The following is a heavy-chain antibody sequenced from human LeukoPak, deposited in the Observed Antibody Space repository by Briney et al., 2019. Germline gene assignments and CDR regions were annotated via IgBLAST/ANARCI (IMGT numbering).Heavy chain of an antibody. Sequence: PGGSLRLSCAASGFSVGSNDINWVRQAPGKGLEWVSVIYSGGRTYYADSVKGRFTISRDSSENTLHLQINSLRAEDTAVCYCARGAGTSGGYWSSPPSHFDCWGQGTLVTVSS. CDR2: IYSGGRT. CDR1: GFSVGSND. D-gene: IGHD1-26*01. CDR3: ARGAGTSGGYWSSPPSHFDC. V-gene: IGHV3-66*01. J-gene: IGHJ4*02.